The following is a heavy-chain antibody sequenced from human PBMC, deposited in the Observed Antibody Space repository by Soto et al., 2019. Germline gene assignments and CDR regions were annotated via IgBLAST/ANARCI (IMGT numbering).Heavy chain of an antibody. D-gene: IGHD3-3*01. J-gene: IGHJ5*02. CDR1: RFTFSSYA. Sequence: GALRLSCAASRFTFSSYAMHWVRQAPGKGLEWVAVIAYDGSNKYYADSVKGRFTISRDNSKNTLYLQMNSLRTEDTAVYYCARAAAHYDFWVGYLLGDNWFDPWGQGTLVTVSS. CDR3: ARAAAHYDFWVGYLLGDNWFDP. CDR2: IAYDGSNK. V-gene: IGHV3-30-3*01.